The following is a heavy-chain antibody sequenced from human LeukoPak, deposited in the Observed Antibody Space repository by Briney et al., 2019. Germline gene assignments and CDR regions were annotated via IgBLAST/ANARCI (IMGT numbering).Heavy chain of an antibody. V-gene: IGHV3-66*01. Sequence: GGSLRLSCAASGFTVSSSYMSWVRQAPGKGLEWVSVIYSGGSTYYADSVKGRFTISRDNSKNTLYLQMNSLRAEDTAVYYCAREELLWFGEGSGFDPWGQGTLVTVSS. CDR3: AREELLWFGEGSGFDP. D-gene: IGHD3-10*01. CDR1: GFTVSSSY. J-gene: IGHJ5*02. CDR2: IYSGGST.